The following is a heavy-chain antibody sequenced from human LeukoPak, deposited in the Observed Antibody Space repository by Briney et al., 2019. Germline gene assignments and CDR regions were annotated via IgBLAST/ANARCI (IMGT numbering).Heavy chain of an antibody. CDR2: IYYSGST. CDR3: ARRHSSGWYDWDY. CDR1: GGSISSYY. D-gene: IGHD6-19*01. Sequence: SETLSLTCTVSGGSISSYYWSWIRQPPGKGLEWIGYIYYSGSTNYNPSLKSRVTISVDTSKNQFSLKLSSVTAADTAVYYCARRHSSGWYDWDYWGQGTLVTVSS. V-gene: IGHV4-59*08. J-gene: IGHJ4*02.